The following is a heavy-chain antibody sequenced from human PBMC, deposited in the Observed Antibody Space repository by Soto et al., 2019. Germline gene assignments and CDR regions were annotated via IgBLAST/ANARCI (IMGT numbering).Heavy chain of an antibody. CDR2: IWYDGSNK. Sequence: QVQLVESGGGVVQPGRSLRLSCAAPGFTFSSYGMHWVRQAPGKGLEWGAVIWYDGSNKYYADSVKGRFTISRDNSKNTLYLQMNSLRAEDKAVDYCARDQGQQNDYWGQGTLVTVSS. J-gene: IGHJ4*02. D-gene: IGHD6-13*01. CDR3: ARDQGQQNDY. V-gene: IGHV3-33*01. CDR1: GFTFSSYG.